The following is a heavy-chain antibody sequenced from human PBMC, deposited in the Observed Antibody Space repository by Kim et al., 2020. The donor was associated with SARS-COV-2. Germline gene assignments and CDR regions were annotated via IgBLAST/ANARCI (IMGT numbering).Heavy chain of an antibody. Sequence: YYNPSLKSRVTISVDTSKNQFSLKLSSVTAADTAVYYCARAPSGGSCYHYWGQGTLVTVSS. D-gene: IGHD2-15*01. CDR3: ARAPSGGSCYHY. J-gene: IGHJ4*02. V-gene: IGHV4-31*02.